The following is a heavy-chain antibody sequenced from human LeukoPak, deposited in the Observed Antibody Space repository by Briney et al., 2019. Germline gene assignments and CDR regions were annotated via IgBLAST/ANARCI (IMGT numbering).Heavy chain of an antibody. Sequence: GGSLRLSCAASGLDFSSNWMHWVRHAPGQGLVWVSRIKGDGISTNYADSVKGRFTISRDIAKNTLYLQMNSLRAKDTGVYYCAKDHYWSIDYWGRGTLVTVSS. D-gene: IGHD3-3*01. CDR1: GLDFSSNW. V-gene: IGHV3-74*01. J-gene: IGHJ4*02. CDR2: IKGDGIST. CDR3: AKDHYWSIDY.